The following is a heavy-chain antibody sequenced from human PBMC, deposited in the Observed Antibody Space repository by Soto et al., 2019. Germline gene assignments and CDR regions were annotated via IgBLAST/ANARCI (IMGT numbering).Heavy chain of an antibody. V-gene: IGHV1-58*02. CDR1: GFTFTSSA. CDR3: AARYYGDYGYAFDI. D-gene: IGHD4-17*01. J-gene: IGHJ3*02. Sequence: GAAVKVSCKASGFTFTSSAMQWVRQARGQRLEWIGWIVVGSGNTNYAQKFQERVTITRDMSTSTAYMELSSLRSEDTAVYYCAARYYGDYGYAFDIWGQRTMVTVSS. CDR2: IVVGSGNT.